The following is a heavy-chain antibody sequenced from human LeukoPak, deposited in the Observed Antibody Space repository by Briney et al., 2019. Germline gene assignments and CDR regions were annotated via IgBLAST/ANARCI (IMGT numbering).Heavy chain of an antibody. D-gene: IGHD2-15*01. CDR1: GDSVSSNSAA. J-gene: IGHJ4*02. V-gene: IGHV6-1*01. Sequence: SQTLSLTCALSGDSVSSNSAAWNWIRQSPSRGLECLGRTYYRSKWYNDYAVSVKSRITINPDTSKNQFSLQLNSVTPEDTAVYYCASSGYCSGGSCYKDFDYWGQGTLVTVSS. CDR2: TYYRSKWYN. CDR3: ASSGYCSGGSCYKDFDY.